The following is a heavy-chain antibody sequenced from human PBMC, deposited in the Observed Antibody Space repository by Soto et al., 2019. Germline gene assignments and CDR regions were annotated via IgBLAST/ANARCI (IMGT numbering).Heavy chain of an antibody. CDR3: ARPQFSGTYHDPFKI. Sequence: SETLSLTCTVSGGSISSSTYYWGWLRQPPGRGLEWIGSVYYGENTYYNPSLKSRVTISVDTSKNLFSLNLSSVTAADTAMYYCARPQFSGTYHDPFKIWGPGTMVTVSS. D-gene: IGHD1-26*01. V-gene: IGHV4-39*02. CDR1: GGSISSSTYY. J-gene: IGHJ3*02. CDR2: VYYGENT.